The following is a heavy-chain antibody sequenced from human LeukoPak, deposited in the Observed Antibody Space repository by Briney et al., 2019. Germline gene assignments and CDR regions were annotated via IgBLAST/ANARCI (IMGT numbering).Heavy chain of an antibody. CDR1: GGSFSGYY. D-gene: IGHD2-21*01. V-gene: IGHV4-59*08. CDR3: ARHYSSDPFDY. Sequence: MTAETLSLTCAVYGGSFSGYYWSWIRQPPGKGLEWIGYIDYSGSTNYSPSLKSRVTISADTSKNQFSLKLTSLTAADTALYFCARHYSSDPFDYWGQGTLVTVSS. J-gene: IGHJ4*02. CDR2: IDYSGST.